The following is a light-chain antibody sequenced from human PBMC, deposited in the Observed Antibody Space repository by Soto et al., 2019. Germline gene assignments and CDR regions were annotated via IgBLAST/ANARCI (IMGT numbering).Light chain of an antibody. V-gene: IGKV1-5*03. Sequence: DIHMTQSPSTLSASVLDIVTVTCLASQSISNWLAWYQQKPGEAPKLLIYKAPNLENGVPSRFSGSGSGTEFTLTISSLQSEDFATYYCQQYNSYSWTFGQGTKVDI. CDR1: QSISNW. J-gene: IGKJ1*01. CDR3: QQYNSYSWT. CDR2: KAP.